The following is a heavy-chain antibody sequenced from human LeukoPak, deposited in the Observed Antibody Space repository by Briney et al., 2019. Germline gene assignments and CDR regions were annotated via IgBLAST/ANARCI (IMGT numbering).Heavy chain of an antibody. CDR2: IIPIFGAT. CDR3: ASSQSSIAARRDYYYYMDV. V-gene: IGHV1-69*13. D-gene: IGHD6-6*01. CDR1: GGTFSRCA. Sequence: ASVKVFCKASGGTFSRCAITWVRQAPGQGLGWMRGIIPIFGATNYAQKFQGRVTITADEYTSTVYMELSSLRSEDTAVYYCASSQSSIAARRDYYYYMDVWGKGTTVTVSS. J-gene: IGHJ6*03.